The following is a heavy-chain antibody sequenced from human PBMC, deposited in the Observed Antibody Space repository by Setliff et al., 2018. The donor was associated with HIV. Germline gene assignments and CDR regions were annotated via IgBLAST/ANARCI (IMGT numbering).Heavy chain of an antibody. CDR1: GGSISSHY. J-gene: IGHJ4*02. CDR3: ARGGDSSSWYDNFDY. CDR2: IYYSGST. Sequence: PSETLSLTCTVSGGSISSHYWGWTRQPPGKGLEWIGYIYYSGSTNYNPSLKSRVTISVDTSKNQFSLKLSSVTAADTAVYYCARGGDSSSWYDNFDYWGQGTLVTVSS. D-gene: IGHD6-13*01. V-gene: IGHV4-59*08.